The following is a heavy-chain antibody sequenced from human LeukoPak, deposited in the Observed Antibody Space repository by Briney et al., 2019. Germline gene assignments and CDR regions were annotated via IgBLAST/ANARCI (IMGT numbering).Heavy chain of an antibody. CDR2: IDPNSGGT. D-gene: IGHD3/OR15-3a*01. Sequence: ASVKVSCKASGYSFTGYYIYWVRQAPGQGPEWMGRIDPNSGGTNSAQKFQARVTLTRDTSIATVYMELSSLRSNDTAVYYCARDQARTTTWYLYMNYWGQGTLVTVSS. V-gene: IGHV1-2*06. CDR3: ARDQARTTTWYLYMNY. J-gene: IGHJ4*02. CDR1: GYSFTGYY.